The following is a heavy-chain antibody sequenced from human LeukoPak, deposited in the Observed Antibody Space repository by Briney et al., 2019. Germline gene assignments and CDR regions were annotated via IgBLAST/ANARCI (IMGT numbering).Heavy chain of an antibody. CDR3: ARRPLCSTSSCYDFDY. D-gene: IGHD2-2*01. V-gene: IGHV5-51*01. CDR2: IYPADSDT. Sequence: GESLKISCKCSGYYFTTYWIGWVRQMPGKGLEWMGIIYPADSDTRYSPSFQGQVTISADKSINTAYLQWSSLRASDTAMYYCARRPLCSTSSCYDFDYWGQGTPVTVSS. J-gene: IGHJ4*02. CDR1: GYYFTTYW.